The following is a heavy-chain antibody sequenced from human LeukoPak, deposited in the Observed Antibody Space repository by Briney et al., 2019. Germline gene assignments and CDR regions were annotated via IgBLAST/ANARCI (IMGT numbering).Heavy chain of an antibody. J-gene: IGHJ3*02. CDR3: ARDCRACLGEGGAFDI. Sequence: PGGSLRLSCAASGFTFSSYAMHWVRQAPGKGLEWVAVISYDGSNKYYADSVKGRFTISRDNSKNTLYLQMNGLRAEDTAVYYCARDCRACLGEGGAFDIWGQGTMVTVSS. D-gene: IGHD3-16*01. V-gene: IGHV3-30*04. CDR1: GFTFSSYA. CDR2: ISYDGSNK.